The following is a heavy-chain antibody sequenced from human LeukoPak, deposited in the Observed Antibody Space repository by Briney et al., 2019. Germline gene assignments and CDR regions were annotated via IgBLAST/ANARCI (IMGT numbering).Heavy chain of an antibody. CDR2: INPNSGGT. V-gene: IGHV1-2*02. CDR1: GYTFTGYY. Sequence: ASVKVSCKTSGYTFTGYYMHWVRQAPGHGLERMGWINPNSGGTNYAQRFQGRVTMTRDTSISTAYMELRSLRSDDTAVYYCARDRPRGYYDSSGQGLDAFDIWGQGTMVTVSS. J-gene: IGHJ3*02. D-gene: IGHD3-22*01. CDR3: ARDRPRGYYDSSGQGLDAFDI.